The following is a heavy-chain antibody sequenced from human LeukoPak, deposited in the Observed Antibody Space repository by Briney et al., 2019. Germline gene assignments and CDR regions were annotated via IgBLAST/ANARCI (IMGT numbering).Heavy chain of an antibody. Sequence: PGGSLRLSCAASGFAFSNAWMSWVRQAPGKGLEWVGRIKSKTDGGTTDYAAPVKGRFTISRDDSKNMLYLQMNSLKTEDTAVYYCTLGDPYGSGSYFDYWGQGTLVTVSS. CDR3: TLGDPYGSGSYFDY. V-gene: IGHV3-15*01. J-gene: IGHJ4*02. CDR2: IKSKTDGGTT. D-gene: IGHD3-10*01. CDR1: GFAFSNAW.